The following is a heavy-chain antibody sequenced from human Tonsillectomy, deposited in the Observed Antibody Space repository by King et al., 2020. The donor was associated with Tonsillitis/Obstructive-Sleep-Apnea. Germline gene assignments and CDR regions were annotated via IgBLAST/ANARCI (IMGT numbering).Heavy chain of an antibody. V-gene: IGHV3-48*03. D-gene: IGHD3-10*01. CDR2: ISSSGSTI. J-gene: IGHJ3*02. CDR3: ARDLGGSVSYYNDHDAFDI. Sequence: VQLVESGGGLVQPGGSLRLSCAASGFTFSSYEMNWVRQAPGKGLEWVSYISSSGSTIYYADSVKGRFTISRDNAKNSLYLQMNSLRAEDTAVYYCARDLGGSVSYYNDHDAFDIWVQGTMVTVSS. CDR1: GFTFSSYE.